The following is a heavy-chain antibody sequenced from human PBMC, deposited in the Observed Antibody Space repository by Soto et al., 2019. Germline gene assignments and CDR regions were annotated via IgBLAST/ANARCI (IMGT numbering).Heavy chain of an antibody. D-gene: IGHD3-10*01. J-gene: IGHJ4*02. Sequence: EVQLVESGGGLVKPGGSLRLSCAASGFTVSNAWMSWVRQAPGKGLEWVGRIKSKTDGGTTDYAAPVKGRFTISRDDSKNTLYLQMNSLKTEDTAVYYCTTGQSGDLRWFGELPLDYCGQVTLVTVSS. V-gene: IGHV3-15*01. CDR2: IKSKTDGGTT. CDR1: GFTVSNAW. CDR3: TTGQSGDLRWFGELPLDY.